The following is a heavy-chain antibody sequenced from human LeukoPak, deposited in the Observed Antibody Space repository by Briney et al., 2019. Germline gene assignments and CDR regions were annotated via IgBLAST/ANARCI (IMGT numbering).Heavy chain of an antibody. CDR1: GFTVSSNY. Sequence: GGSLRLSCAASGFTVSSNYMSWVRQAPGKGLEWVPVIYSGGNTYYADSVKGRFTISRDNSKNTLYLQMNSLRAEDTAVYYCASGYCSGGHCYSVYFQHWSQGTLVTVSS. CDR3: ASGYCSGGHCYSVYFQH. J-gene: IGHJ1*01. D-gene: IGHD2-15*01. CDR2: IYSGGNT. V-gene: IGHV3-53*01.